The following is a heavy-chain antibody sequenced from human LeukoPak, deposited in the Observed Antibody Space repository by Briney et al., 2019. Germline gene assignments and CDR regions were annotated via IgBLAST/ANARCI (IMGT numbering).Heavy chain of an antibody. Sequence: GSLRLSCAASGFTFSTHGMHWGRQGPGKGLEGVAFLRYDGINKYYADSVKGRFTISRDSFKNTLYLQMNSLRPEDTVVYYCAKEGDYYGSGSYRDGFDIWGQGTRATVSS. CDR1: GFTFSTHG. J-gene: IGHJ3*02. D-gene: IGHD3-10*01. V-gene: IGHV3-30*02. CDR2: LRYDGINK. CDR3: AKEGDYYGSGSYRDGFDI.